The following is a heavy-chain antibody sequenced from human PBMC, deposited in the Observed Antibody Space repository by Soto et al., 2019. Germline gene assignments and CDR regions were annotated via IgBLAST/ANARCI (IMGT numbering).Heavy chain of an antibody. J-gene: IGHJ4*02. CDR1: GLTFSSYW. CDR3: AREAAAVFDY. V-gene: IGHV3-74*01. CDR2: INSDGSST. D-gene: IGHD6-13*01. Sequence: EVQLVESGGGLVQPGGSLRLSCAASGLTFSSYWMHWVRQAPRKGRVWVSRINSDGSSTSYADSVKGRFTISRDNAKNTLYLQMNSLRAEDTAVYYCAREAAAVFDYWGQGTLVAVSS.